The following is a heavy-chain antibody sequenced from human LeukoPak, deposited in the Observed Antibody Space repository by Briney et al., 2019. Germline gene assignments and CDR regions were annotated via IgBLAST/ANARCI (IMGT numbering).Heavy chain of an antibody. V-gene: IGHV1-2*06. J-gene: IGHJ3*02. Sequence: ASVKVSCKASGYTLTGYYMHWVRQAPGQGLEWMGRINPNSGGTNYAQKFQGRVTMTRDTSISTAYMELSRLRSDDTAVYYCARSQKPLGTHDAFDIWGQGTMVTVSS. CDR2: INPNSGGT. CDR1: GYTLTGYY. CDR3: ARSQKPLGTHDAFDI.